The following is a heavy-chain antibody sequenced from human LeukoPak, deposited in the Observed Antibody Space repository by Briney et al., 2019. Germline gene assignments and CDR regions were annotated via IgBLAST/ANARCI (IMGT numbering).Heavy chain of an antibody. Sequence: GGSLRLSCTASGFTFSRSWMNWIRQAPGEGLEWVANINPDGDGMRFVDSVKGRFTMSRDNAQSSLHLQMNSLRVEDTAFYYCAAWTDRGYSYWGQGVLVTVSS. CDR2: INPDGDGM. CDR3: AAWTDRGYSY. V-gene: IGHV3-7*01. J-gene: IGHJ4*02. D-gene: IGHD5-12*01. CDR1: GFTFSRSW.